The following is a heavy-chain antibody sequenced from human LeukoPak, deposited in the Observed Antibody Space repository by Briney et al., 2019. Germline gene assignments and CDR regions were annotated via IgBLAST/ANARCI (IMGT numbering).Heavy chain of an antibody. D-gene: IGHD2-2*01. CDR1: GFTFSSYG. J-gene: IGHJ5*02. V-gene: IGHV3-23*01. Sequence: PGRSLRLSCAASGFTFSSYGMHWVRQAPGKGLEWVSAISGSGGSTYYADSVKGRFTISRDNSKNTLYLQVNSLRAEDTAVYYCAKDLRAHCSSTSCYLNWFDPWGQGTLVTVSS. CDR3: AKDLRAHCSSTSCYLNWFDP. CDR2: ISGSGGST.